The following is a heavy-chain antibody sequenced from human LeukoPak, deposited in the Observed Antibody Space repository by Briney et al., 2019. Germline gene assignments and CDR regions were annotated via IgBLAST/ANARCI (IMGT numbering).Heavy chain of an antibody. CDR1: GYTFTGYY. D-gene: IGHD3-22*01. Sequence: GASVKVSCKASGYTFTGYYMHWVRQAPGQGLEWMGWINPNSGGTNYAQKFQGWVTMTRDTSISTAYMELSRLRSDDTAVYYCARGGITMIVTPNWFDPWGQGTLVTVSS. V-gene: IGHV1-2*04. J-gene: IGHJ5*02. CDR3: ARGGITMIVTPNWFDP. CDR2: INPNSGGT.